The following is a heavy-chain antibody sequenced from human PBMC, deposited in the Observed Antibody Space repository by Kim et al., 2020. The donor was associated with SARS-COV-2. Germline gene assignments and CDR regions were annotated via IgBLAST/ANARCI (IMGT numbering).Heavy chain of an antibody. V-gene: IGHV4-59*01. CDR1: GGSISSYY. CDR3: ARDPREGPKNAFDI. CDR2: IYYSGST. Sequence: SETLSLTCTVSGGSISSYYWSWIRQPPGKGLEWIGYIYYSGSTNYNPSLKSRVTISVDTSKNQFSLKLSSVTAADTAVYYCARDPREGPKNAFDIWGQGTMVTVSS. J-gene: IGHJ3*02.